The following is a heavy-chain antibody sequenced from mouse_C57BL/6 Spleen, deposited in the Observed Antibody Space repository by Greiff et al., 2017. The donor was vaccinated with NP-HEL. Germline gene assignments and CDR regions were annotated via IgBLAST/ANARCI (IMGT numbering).Heavy chain of an antibody. CDR2: IDPSDSDT. D-gene: IGHD1-1*01. V-gene: IGHV1-52*01. CDR1: GYTFTRYW. CDR3: ARDPIDYYGSSLYY. J-gene: IGHJ2*01. Sequence: VQLQQPGAELVRPGSSVKLSCKASGYTFTRYWMHWVKQRPIHGLEWIGNIDPSDSDTHYNQQFKDKATLTVDKSSSTAYMQLSSLTSEDSAVYYCARDPIDYYGSSLYYWGQGTTLTVSS.